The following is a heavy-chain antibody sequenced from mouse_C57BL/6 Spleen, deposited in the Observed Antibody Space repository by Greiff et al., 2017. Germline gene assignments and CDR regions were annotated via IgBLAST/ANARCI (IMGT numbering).Heavy chain of an antibody. CDR2: IDPSDSYT. Sequence: VQLQQPGAELVKPGASVKLSCKASGYTFTSYWMQWVKQRPGQGLEWIGEIDPSDSYTNYNQKFKGKATLTVDTSSSTAYMQLSSLTSEDSAVYYCARWGIYYGNYEGYYFDYCGQGTTLTVSS. V-gene: IGHV1-50*01. D-gene: IGHD2-1*01. CDR1: GYTFTSYW. CDR3: ARWGIYYGNYEGYYFDY. J-gene: IGHJ2*01.